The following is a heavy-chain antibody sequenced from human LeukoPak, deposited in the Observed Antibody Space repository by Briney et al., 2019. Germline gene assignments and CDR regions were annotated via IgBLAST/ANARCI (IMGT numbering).Heavy chain of an antibody. CDR1: GGPVSSGGFS. CDR2: ISHTGST. J-gene: IGHJ6*02. Sequence: SETLSLTCAVSGGPVSSGGFSWRWIPQPPGKGLECIGSISHTGSTYYNPSLKSRVTISVDSSKNQFSLELSSVTAADTAVYYCAREGYFYGKDVWGQGTTVTVSS. D-gene: IGHD2/OR15-2a*01. CDR3: AREGYFYGKDV. V-gene: IGHV4-30-2*01.